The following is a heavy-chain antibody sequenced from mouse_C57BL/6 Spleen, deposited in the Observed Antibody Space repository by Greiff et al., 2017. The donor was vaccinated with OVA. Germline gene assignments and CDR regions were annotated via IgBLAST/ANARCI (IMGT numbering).Heavy chain of an antibody. J-gene: IGHJ1*03. CDR2: ISYSGST. CDR1: GYSITSGYD. CDR3: ARETNSHWYFDV. V-gene: IGHV3-1*01. Sequence: EVKLVESGPGMVKPSQSLSLTCTVTGYSITSGYDWHWIRHFPGNKLEWMGYISYSGSTNYNPSLKSRISITHDTSKNHFFLKLNSVTTEDTATYYCARETNSHWYFDVWGTGTTVTVSS. D-gene: IGHD4-1*01.